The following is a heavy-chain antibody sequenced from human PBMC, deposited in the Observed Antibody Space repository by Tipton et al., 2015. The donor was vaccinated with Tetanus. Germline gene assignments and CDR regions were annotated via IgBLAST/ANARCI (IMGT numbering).Heavy chain of an antibody. J-gene: IGHJ4*02. CDR3: ARDHAVGGIQLRFRGRREVYFDY. CDR1: GGSISSGDYY. V-gene: IGHV4-30-4*01. D-gene: IGHD5-18*01. Sequence: TLSLTCTVSGGSISSGDYYWSWIRQPPGKGLEWMGYIYYSGSTYYNPSLKSRVTISVDTSKNQFSLKLSSVTAADTAVYYCARDHAVGGIQLRFRGRREVYFDYWGQGTLVTVSS. CDR2: IYYSGST.